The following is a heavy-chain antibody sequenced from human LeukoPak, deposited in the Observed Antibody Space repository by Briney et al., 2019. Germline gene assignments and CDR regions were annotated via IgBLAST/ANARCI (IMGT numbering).Heavy chain of an antibody. J-gene: IGHJ3*02. Sequence: GGSLSLSRAASRLTFSSYGMHWVRQAPAKGREGVAFIRYDGSNKNYGDSEEGRFAIYRDNYKNTLYLQMTSLRAEDTAEYYCGKGSYYGSSGIAFDIWGQGTMVTVSS. CDR3: GKGSYYGSSGIAFDI. V-gene: IGHV3-30*02. D-gene: IGHD3-22*01. CDR1: RLTFSSYG. CDR2: IRYDGSNK.